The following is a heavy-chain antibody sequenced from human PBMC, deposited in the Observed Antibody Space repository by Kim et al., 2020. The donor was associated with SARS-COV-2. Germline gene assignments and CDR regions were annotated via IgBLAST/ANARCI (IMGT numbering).Heavy chain of an antibody. V-gene: IGHV3-49*04. D-gene: IGHD3-3*01. CDR1: GFTFGDYA. Sequence: GGSLRLSCTASGFTFGDYALSWVRQAPGKGLEWVGFIRSKAYGGTTEYAASVKGRFTISRDDSKSIAYLQMNSLKTEDTAVYYCTRDPFPYDFWSGYDRTPFDCRGQGTLVTVSS. CDR3: TRDPFPYDFWSGYDRTPFDC. CDR2: IRSKAYGGTT. J-gene: IGHJ4*02.